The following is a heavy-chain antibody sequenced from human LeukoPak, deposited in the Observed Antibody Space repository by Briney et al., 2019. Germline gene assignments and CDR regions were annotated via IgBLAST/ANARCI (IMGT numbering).Heavy chain of an antibody. D-gene: IGHD1-26*01. CDR2: IYYSGST. Sequence: GSLRLSCAASGFTFSSYSMNWIRQPPGKGLEWIGSIYYSGSTYYNPSLKSRVTISVDTSKNQFSLKLSSVTAADTAVYYCARTDRYSGSYTDAFDIWGQGTMVTVSS. CDR3: ARTDRYSGSYTDAFDI. V-gene: IGHV4-39*01. J-gene: IGHJ3*02. CDR1: GFTFSSYS.